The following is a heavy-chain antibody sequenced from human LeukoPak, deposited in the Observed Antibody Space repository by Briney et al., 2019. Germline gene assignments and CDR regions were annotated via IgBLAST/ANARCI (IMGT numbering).Heavy chain of an antibody. Sequence: SETLSLTCTVSGASISSSSYYRGWIRQPPGKGLEWIGSIYYSGSTYYNPSLKSRVTISVDTSKNQFSLKLSSVTAADTAVYYCARGGYYGSGNDFRFDPWGQGTLVTVSS. CDR1: GASISSSSYY. V-gene: IGHV4-39*07. CDR2: IYYSGST. J-gene: IGHJ5*02. CDR3: ARGGYYGSGNDFRFDP. D-gene: IGHD3-10*01.